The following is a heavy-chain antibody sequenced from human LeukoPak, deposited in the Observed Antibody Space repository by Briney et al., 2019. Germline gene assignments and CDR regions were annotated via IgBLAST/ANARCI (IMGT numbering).Heavy chain of an antibody. Sequence: GASVKVSCKASGYTFTSYDINWVRQATGQGLEWMGWTNTNSGNTGYAQKFQGRVTMTRNTSISTAYMELSSLRSEDTAVYYCARDNDSRDPPHFDYWGQGTLVTVSS. CDR3: ARDNDSRDPPHFDY. CDR1: GYTFTSYD. V-gene: IGHV1-8*01. CDR2: TNTNSGNT. J-gene: IGHJ4*02. D-gene: IGHD3-16*01.